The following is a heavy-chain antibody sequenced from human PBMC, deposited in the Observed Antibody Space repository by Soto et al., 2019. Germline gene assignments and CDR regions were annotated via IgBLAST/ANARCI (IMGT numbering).Heavy chain of an antibody. D-gene: IGHD6-13*01. CDR1: GFTFSDYY. CDR2: ISSSGSTI. J-gene: IGHJ3*02. Sequence: GGSLRLSCTASGFTFSDYYMSWIRQAPGKGLEWVSYISSSGSTIYYADSVKGRFTISRDNAKNSLYLQMNSLRAEDTAVYYCAREPSGSSSWYNAFDIWGQGTMVTVSS. V-gene: IGHV3-11*01. CDR3: AREPSGSSSWYNAFDI.